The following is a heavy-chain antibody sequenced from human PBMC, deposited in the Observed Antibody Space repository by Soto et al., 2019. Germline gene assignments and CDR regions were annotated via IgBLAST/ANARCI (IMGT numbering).Heavy chain of an antibody. D-gene: IGHD7-27*01. CDR2: IWYDGSNT. CDR1: GFIFSSFG. V-gene: IGHV3-33*01. CDR3: VRDLLGSGGHFDY. Sequence: PXASLRLSCAASGFIFSSFGMHWVRQAPGKGLEWVAHIWYDGSNTYYADSVKGRFTISRDNSRNTLYLQMNSLRAEDTAVYHCVRDLLGSGGHFDYWGQGTPVTVSS. J-gene: IGHJ4*02.